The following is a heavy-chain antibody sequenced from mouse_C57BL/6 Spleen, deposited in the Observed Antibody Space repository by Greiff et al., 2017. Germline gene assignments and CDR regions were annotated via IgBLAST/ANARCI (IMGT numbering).Heavy chain of an antibody. Sequence: QVQLQQSGAELVRPGTSVKVSCKASGYAFTNYLIEWVKQRPGQGLEWIGVINPGSGGNNYNEKFKGKATLTADKSSSNAYRQLSSLTSEDSAVYFCARDGSSQDYFDYWGQGTTLTVSS. CDR2: INPGSGGN. V-gene: IGHV1-54*01. CDR1: GYAFTNYL. CDR3: ARDGSSQDYFDY. D-gene: IGHD1-1*01. J-gene: IGHJ2*01.